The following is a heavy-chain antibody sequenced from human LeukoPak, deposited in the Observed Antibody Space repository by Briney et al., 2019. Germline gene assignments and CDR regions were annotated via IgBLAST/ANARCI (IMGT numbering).Heavy chain of an antibody. J-gene: IGHJ6*03. D-gene: IGHD3-22*01. CDR1: GFTFSTYG. CDR2: INWNGGST. V-gene: IGHV3-20*01. Sequence: GGSLRLSCAASGFTFSTYGMSWVRQAPGKGLEWVSGINWNGGSTGYADSVKGRFTISRDNAKNSLYLQMNSLRAEDTALYHCARVSSGFALYYYYMDVWGKGTTVTISS. CDR3: ARVSSGFALYYYYMDV.